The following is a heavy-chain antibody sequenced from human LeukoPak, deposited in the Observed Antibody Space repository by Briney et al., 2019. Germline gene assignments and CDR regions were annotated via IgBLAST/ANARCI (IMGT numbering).Heavy chain of an antibody. CDR3: ARDLGGSRSAYYFDY. V-gene: IGHV1-69*05. Sequence: SVKVSCKASGGTFSSYAISWVRQAPGQGLEWMGRIIPIFGTANYAQKFQGRVTITTDVSTSTAYMELSSLRSEDTAVYYCARDLGGSRSAYYFDYWGQGTLVTVSS. D-gene: IGHD3-3*01. CDR2: IIPIFGTA. J-gene: IGHJ4*02. CDR1: GGTFSSYA.